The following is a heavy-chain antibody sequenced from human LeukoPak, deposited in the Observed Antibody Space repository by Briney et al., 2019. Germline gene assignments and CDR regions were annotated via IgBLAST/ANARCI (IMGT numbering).Heavy chain of an antibody. Sequence: GGSLRLSCAASGFTFGSFAMNWVRHSPEKGLEWVASISGSGGDTYYADSVKGRFTISRDNSKSTLSLQLNSLRTEDSAVYYCARGVEYSGGWGYWGQGTQVTVSS. CDR2: ISGSGGDT. V-gene: IGHV3-23*01. D-gene: IGHD6-19*01. CDR1: GFTFGSFA. CDR3: ARGVEYSGGWGY. J-gene: IGHJ4*02.